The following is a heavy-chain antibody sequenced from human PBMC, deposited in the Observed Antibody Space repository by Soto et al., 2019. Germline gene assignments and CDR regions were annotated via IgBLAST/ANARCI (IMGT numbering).Heavy chain of an antibody. CDR1: GFTFSSYA. D-gene: IGHD3-3*01. V-gene: IGHV3-23*01. J-gene: IGHJ5*02. CDR2: ISGSGGST. Sequence: GGSLRLSCAASGFTFSSYAMSWVRQAPGKGLEWVSAISGSGGSTYYADSVKGRFTISRDNSKNTLYLQMNSLRAEDTAVYYCAKDVGVTIFGVVSTVEGGFDPWAQGTLVTVSS. CDR3: AKDVGVTIFGVVSTVEGGFDP.